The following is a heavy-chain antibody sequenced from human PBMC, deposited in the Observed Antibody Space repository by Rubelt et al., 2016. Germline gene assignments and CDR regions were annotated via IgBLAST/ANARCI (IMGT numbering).Heavy chain of an antibody. CDR3: ARDLAQGAGLFDY. CDR1: GGSISSSSYY. V-gene: IGHV4-39*07. CDR2: IYYSGST. Sequence: QLQLQESGPGLVKPSETLSLTCTVSGGSISSSSYYWGWIRQPPGKGLEWIGSIYYSGSTYYNPSLKGRVTISVDTSKNQCSLKLSSVTAADTAVYYCARDLAQGAGLFDYWGQGTLVTVSS. D-gene: IGHD6-19*01. J-gene: IGHJ4*02.